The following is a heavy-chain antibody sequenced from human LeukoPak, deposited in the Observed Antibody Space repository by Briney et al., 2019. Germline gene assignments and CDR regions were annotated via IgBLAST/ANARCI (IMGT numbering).Heavy chain of an antibody. J-gene: IGHJ5*02. CDR3: ARLGGEYNSSCWFDP. CDR2: IYTSGST. Sequence: PSETLSLTCTVSGGSISSYYWSWIRQPPGKGLEWIGYIYTSGSTNYNPSLKSRVTISVDTSKNQFSLKLSSVTAADTAVYYCARLGGEYNSSCWFDPWGQGTLVTVSS. CDR1: GGSISSYY. V-gene: IGHV4-4*09. D-gene: IGHD6-6*01.